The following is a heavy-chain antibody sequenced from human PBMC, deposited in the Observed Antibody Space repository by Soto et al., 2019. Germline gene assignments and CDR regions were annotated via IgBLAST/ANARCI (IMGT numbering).Heavy chain of an antibody. V-gene: IGHV4-59*01. D-gene: IGHD3-9*01. Sequence: SETLSLTCTVSGGSISSYYWSWIRQPPGKGLEWIGYIYYSGSTNYNPSLKSRVTISVDTSKNQFSLKLSSVTAADTAVYYCGREAPYPYDILTGPFDYWGQGTLVTVSS. CDR3: GREAPYPYDILTGPFDY. CDR1: GGSISSYY. CDR2: IYYSGST. J-gene: IGHJ4*02.